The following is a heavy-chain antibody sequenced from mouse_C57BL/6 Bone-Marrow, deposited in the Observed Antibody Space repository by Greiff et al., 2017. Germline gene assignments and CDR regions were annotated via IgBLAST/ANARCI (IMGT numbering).Heavy chain of an antibody. Sequence: QVQLQQSGAELMKPGASVKFSCKATGYTFTGYWIEWVKQRPGHGLEWIGEILPGSGSTNYNEKFKGKATFTADTSSNTAYMQRSSLTNEDSAIYYCARGYHIWYFDVWGTGTTVTVSS. V-gene: IGHV1-9*01. D-gene: IGHD2-2*01. J-gene: IGHJ1*03. CDR3: ARGYHIWYFDV. CDR2: ILPGSGST. CDR1: GYTFTGYW.